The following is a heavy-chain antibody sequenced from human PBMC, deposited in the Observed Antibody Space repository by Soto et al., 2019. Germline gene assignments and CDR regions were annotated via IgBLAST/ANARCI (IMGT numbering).Heavy chain of an antibody. V-gene: IGHV1-18*01. CDR3: ARSSVAGLFDY. Sequence: GTSVKLSCEACGDRFTSYGISWVRQAPGQGLEWMGWISAYNGNTNYAQKLQGRVTMTTDTSTSTAYMELRSLRSDDTAVYYCARSSVAGLFDYWGQGTLVTVSS. D-gene: IGHD6-19*01. CDR1: GDRFTSYG. J-gene: IGHJ4*02. CDR2: ISAYNGNT.